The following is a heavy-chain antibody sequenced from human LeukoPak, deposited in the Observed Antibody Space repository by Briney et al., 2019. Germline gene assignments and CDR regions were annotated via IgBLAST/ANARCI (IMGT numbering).Heavy chain of an antibody. CDR3: ARELWFANAPGSWLDP. CDR2: IFHTGST. Sequence: SQTLSLTCVVSGDSISSGAYSWSWIRQPPGKGLEWIGYIFHTGSTFYNPSLKSRLTVSVDNSKNQFSLRLSSVTAADTAVYYCARELWFANAPGSWLDPWGQGTLVTVSS. D-gene: IGHD3-10*01. J-gene: IGHJ5*02. V-gene: IGHV4-30-2*01. CDR1: GDSISSGAYS.